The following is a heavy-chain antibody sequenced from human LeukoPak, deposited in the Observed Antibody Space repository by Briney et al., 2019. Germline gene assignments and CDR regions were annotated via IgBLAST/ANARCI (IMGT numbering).Heavy chain of an antibody. Sequence: SETLSLTCTVSGASIHDYYWSWIRQPPGKRLEGIAYMYYSGIPNYSRSLKSRVTMSADKSNNQVSLTLTSLTAADTAVYYCASHHGRGEAFDYWGRGTLVTVSS. J-gene: IGHJ4*02. V-gene: IGHV4-59*08. CDR3: ASHHGRGEAFDY. CDR2: MYYSGIP. D-gene: IGHD3-10*01. CDR1: GASIHDYY.